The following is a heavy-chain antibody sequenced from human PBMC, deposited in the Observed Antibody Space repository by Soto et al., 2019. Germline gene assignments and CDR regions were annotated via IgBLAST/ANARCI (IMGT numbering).Heavy chain of an antibody. Sequence: PSETLSLTCAVYGGSFSGYYWSWIRQPPGKGLEWIGEINHSGSTNYNPSLKSRVTISVDTSKNQFSLKLSSVTAADTAVYYCARGLRVVAATPHYMDVWGKGTTVT. J-gene: IGHJ6*03. D-gene: IGHD2-15*01. CDR3: ARGLRVVAATPHYMDV. CDR2: INHSGST. V-gene: IGHV4-34*01. CDR1: GGSFSGYY.